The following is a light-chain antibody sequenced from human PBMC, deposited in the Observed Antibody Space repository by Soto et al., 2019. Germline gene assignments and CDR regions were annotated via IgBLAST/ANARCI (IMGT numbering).Light chain of an antibody. CDR1: QSVSSSY. Sequence: EIGLTQSPGTLSLSPGERATLSCRASQSVSSSYLSWYQQKPGQAPRLLTYGASSRATGIPDRVSGSGSGTAFTLTISRLEPEDVALYYCQQYGSSPRGFTFGPGTKVDIK. CDR2: GAS. CDR3: QQYGSSPRGFT. V-gene: IGKV3-20*01. J-gene: IGKJ3*01.